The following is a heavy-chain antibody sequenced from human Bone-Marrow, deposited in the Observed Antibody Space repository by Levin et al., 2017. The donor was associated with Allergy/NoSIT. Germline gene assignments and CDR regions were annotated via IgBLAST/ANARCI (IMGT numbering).Heavy chain of an antibody. J-gene: IGHJ4*02. V-gene: IGHV3-30*04. CDR3: ARAGIAMPGSGRYYFDY. CDR1: GFSFNTYV. CDR2: ISYDGSTQ. D-gene: IGHD6-19*01. Sequence: GGSLRLSCAASGFSFNTYVFHWVRQAPGKGLEWVAVISYDGSTQYYADSVKGRFTFSRDNSKNTLFLQMNSLRPEDTAVYHCARAGIAMPGSGRYYFDYWGQGALVTVSS.